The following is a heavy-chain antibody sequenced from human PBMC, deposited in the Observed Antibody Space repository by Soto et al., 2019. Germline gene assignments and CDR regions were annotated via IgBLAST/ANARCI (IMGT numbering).Heavy chain of an antibody. CDR2: IWFDGSNK. V-gene: IGHV3-33*01. D-gene: IGHD5-18*01. CDR3: ARDLGYNYGQPFDY. Sequence: GGSLRLSCAASGFTFSGYTIHWVRQAPGKGLEWLALIWFDGSNKYYADSVKGRFTISRDNAKDTLYLQMNTLRAEDTAVYYCARDLGYNYGQPFDYWGQGTLVTGSA. CDR1: GFTFSGYT. J-gene: IGHJ4*02.